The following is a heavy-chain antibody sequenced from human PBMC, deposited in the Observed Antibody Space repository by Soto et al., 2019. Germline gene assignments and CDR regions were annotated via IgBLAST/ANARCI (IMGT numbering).Heavy chain of an antibody. D-gene: IGHD3-3*01. V-gene: IGHV1-46*01. CDR1: GYTFTSYY. J-gene: IGHJ4*02. Sequence: ASVKVSCKASGYTFTSYYMHWVRQAPGQGLEWMGIINPSGGSTSYAQKFQGRVTMTRDTSTSAVYMELSSLRSEDTAVYYCARGSFHYDFWSGYYLGYWGQGTLVTVSS. CDR3: ARGSFHYDFWSGYYLGY. CDR2: INPSGGST.